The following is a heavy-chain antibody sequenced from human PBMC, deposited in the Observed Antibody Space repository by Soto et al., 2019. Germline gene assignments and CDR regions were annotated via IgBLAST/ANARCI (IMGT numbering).Heavy chain of an antibody. CDR1: GFTFSDYY. CDR2: ISSSDSII. J-gene: IGHJ3*02. Sequence: VQLVESGGGLVKPGGSLRLSCAASGFTFSDYYMSWIRQAPGKGLEWVSYISSSDSIIFYADSVKGRFTISSDNSKTSLYLQMNSLRAEDTAVYYWARPLIGASAGGVPDAFDIWGQGTVVTVSS. CDR3: ARPLIGASAGGVPDAFDI. D-gene: IGHD2-8*01. V-gene: IGHV3-11*01.